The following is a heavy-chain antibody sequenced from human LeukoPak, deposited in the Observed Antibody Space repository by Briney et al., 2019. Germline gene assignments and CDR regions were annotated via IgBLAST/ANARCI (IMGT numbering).Heavy chain of an antibody. Sequence: ASVKVSCKASGYSFTDHGITWVRQAPRQGLEWMGWISGYKGLTKYAQKFQGRVTMTTDTSTSTAYMELRSLRSDDTAVYYCARDRGLLRYYYYGMDVWGQGTTVTVSS. CDR1: GYSFTDHG. D-gene: IGHD1-26*01. CDR2: ISGYKGLT. CDR3: ARDRGLLRYYYYGMDV. V-gene: IGHV1-18*01. J-gene: IGHJ6*02.